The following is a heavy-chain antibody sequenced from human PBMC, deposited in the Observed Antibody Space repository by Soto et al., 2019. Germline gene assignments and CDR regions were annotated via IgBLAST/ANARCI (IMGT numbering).Heavy chain of an antibody. CDR1: GGSITSSSYS. J-gene: IGHJ6*02. CDR3: ARGGYFDWFLNYYYYGMDV. D-gene: IGHD3-9*01. CDR2: FYYSGST. Sequence: PSETLSLTCAVSGGSITSSSYSWGWVRQPPGKGLEWIATFYYSGSTNYNPSLKSRVTISVDTSKNQFSLKLSSVTAADTAVYYCARGGYFDWFLNYYYYGMDVWGQGTTVTVSS. V-gene: IGHV4-39*07.